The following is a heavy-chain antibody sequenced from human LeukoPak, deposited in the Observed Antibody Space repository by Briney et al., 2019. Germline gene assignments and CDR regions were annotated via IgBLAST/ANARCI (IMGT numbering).Heavy chain of an antibody. CDR1: GGSFSGFF. CDR3: ARHQGVVDL. D-gene: IGHD3-3*01. CDR2: INHSGST. Sequence: SETLSLTCAVYGGSFSGFFWTWIRQPPGKGLEWIGEINHSGSTNYNPSLKSRVTISADTSKNHFSLKLRSVTVADTAVYYCARHQGVVDLWGRGSLVTVSS. V-gene: IGHV4-34*01. J-gene: IGHJ2*01.